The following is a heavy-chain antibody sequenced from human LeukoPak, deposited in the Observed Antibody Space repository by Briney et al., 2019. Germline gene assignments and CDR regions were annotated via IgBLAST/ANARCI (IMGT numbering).Heavy chain of an antibody. CDR1: GFTFSDYY. CDR3: AKAHSYGVGDLNDAFDI. D-gene: IGHD1-26*01. CDR2: ISSSGSTI. Sequence: PGGSLRLSCAAPGFTFSDYYMSWIRQAPGKGLEWVSYISSSGSTIYYADSVKGRFTISRDNAKNSLYLQMNSLRAEDTAIYYCAKAHSYGVGDLNDAFDIWGQGTMVTVSS. V-gene: IGHV3-11*01. J-gene: IGHJ3*02.